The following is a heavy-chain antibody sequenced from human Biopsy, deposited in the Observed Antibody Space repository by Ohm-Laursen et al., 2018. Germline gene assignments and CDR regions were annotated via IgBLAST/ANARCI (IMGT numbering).Heavy chain of an antibody. CDR3: VRGVDYYDPYHYCALDV. Sequence: SDTLSLTCAVYGDSFNGYYWSWIRQTPGKGLEWIGEINHSGRTNYNPSLKSRVTISVDTSKNQFSPKVRSVTAADTAVYYCVRGVDYYDPYHYCALDVWGQGTTVTVSS. CDR1: GDSFNGYY. D-gene: IGHD3-22*01. V-gene: IGHV4-34*01. CDR2: INHSGRT. J-gene: IGHJ6*02.